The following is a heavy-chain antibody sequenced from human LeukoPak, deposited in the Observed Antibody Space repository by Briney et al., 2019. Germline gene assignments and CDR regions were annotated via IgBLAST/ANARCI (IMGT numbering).Heavy chain of an antibody. D-gene: IGHD6-13*01. CDR2: IDYSGST. Sequence: SETLSLTCTVSGGSISSYYWSWIRQPPGKGLEWIGYIDYSGSTNYNPSLKSRVTISVDTSKNQFSLKLSSVTAADTAVYYCARGSSSSWYDYYYYYMDVWGKGTTVTVSS. CDR3: ARGSSSSWYDYYYYYMDV. J-gene: IGHJ6*03. V-gene: IGHV4-59*13. CDR1: GGSISSYY.